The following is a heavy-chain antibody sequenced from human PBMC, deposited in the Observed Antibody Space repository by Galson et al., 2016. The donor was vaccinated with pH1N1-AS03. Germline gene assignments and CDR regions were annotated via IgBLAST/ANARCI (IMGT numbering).Heavy chain of an antibody. D-gene: IGHD4-17*01. V-gene: IGHV6-1*01. CDR3: VRDFYGDVFGY. Sequence: CAISGDSVSSDSAAWNWIRQSPSRGLEWLGRTYYRSRWYNDYAPSLSSRVSFTADTSKNQFSLHLTSVTPADSATYFCVRDFYGDVFGYWGQGTLVTVSS. CDR1: GDSVSSDSAA. CDR2: TYYRSRWYN. J-gene: IGHJ4*02.